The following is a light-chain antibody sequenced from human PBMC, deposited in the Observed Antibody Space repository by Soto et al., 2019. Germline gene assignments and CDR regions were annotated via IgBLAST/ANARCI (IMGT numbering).Light chain of an antibody. CDR3: ATWDDSLSNYV. CDR2: RNN. J-gene: IGLJ1*01. CDR1: SSNIGSNF. V-gene: IGLV1-47*01. Sequence: QSVLTQPPSASGTPGQRVTISCSGSSSNIGSNFVYWYQHLTGTAPKLLIYRNNQRPLGVPDLFSGSKSGTSASLAISGLRSEDEADYYCATWDDSLSNYVFGTGTKVTVL.